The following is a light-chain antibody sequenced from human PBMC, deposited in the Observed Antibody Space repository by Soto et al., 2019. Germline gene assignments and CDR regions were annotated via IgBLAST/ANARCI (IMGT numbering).Light chain of an antibody. CDR3: QQSHSIPYT. J-gene: IGKJ2*01. V-gene: IGKV1-39*01. CDR1: QTISTY. CDR2: AAS. Sequence: DIQMTQSPSSLSASVGDRVNITCRASQTISTYLNWYQQKPGKAPKLLIYAASRLQSGVPSRFSGSGSGTDFTLTISSLQPEDFATYYCQQSHSIPYTFGQGTKLEIK.